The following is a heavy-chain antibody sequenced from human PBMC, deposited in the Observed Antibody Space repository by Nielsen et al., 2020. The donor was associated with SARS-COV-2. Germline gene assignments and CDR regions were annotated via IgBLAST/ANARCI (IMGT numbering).Heavy chain of an antibody. CDR3: ARGFNWNDDQTYYFDY. V-gene: IGHV4-34*01. J-gene: IGHJ4*02. Sequence: GSLRLSCAVYGGSFSGYYWSWIRQPPGKGLEWIGEINHSGSTNYNPSLKSRVTISVDTSKNQFSLKLSSVTAADTAVYYCARGFNWNDDQTYYFDYWGQGTLVTVSS. CDR1: GGSFSGYY. CDR2: INHSGST. D-gene: IGHD1-20*01.